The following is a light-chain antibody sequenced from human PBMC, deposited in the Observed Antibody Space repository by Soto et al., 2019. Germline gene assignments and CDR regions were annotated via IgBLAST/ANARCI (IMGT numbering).Light chain of an antibody. J-gene: IGKJ4*01. CDR3: QQYGVTPPNT. CDR1: QSVSSTY. V-gene: IGKV3-20*01. CDR2: GAS. Sequence: ENVLTQSPGTLSLSPGERATLSCRASQSVSSTYLAWFQQKAGQAPRLLIYGASTRATGIPDRFSGSGSGTDFTLTISGLEPEDFALYYCQQYGVTPPNTFGGGTKVDIK.